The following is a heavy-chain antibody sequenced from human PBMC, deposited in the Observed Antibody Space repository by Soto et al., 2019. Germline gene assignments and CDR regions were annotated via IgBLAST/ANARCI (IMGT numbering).Heavy chain of an antibody. D-gene: IGHD6-13*01. V-gene: IGHV3-33*01. CDR3: ARGLNLAAAGIAFDI. CDR1: GFTFSSYG. Sequence: QVQLVESGGGVVQPGRSLRLSCAASGFTFSSYGMHWVRQAPGKGLEWVAVIWYDGSNKYYADSVKGRFTISRDNSKNTLYLQMNRLRAADTAVYYCARGLNLAAAGIAFDIWGQGTMVTVSS. CDR2: IWYDGSNK. J-gene: IGHJ3*02.